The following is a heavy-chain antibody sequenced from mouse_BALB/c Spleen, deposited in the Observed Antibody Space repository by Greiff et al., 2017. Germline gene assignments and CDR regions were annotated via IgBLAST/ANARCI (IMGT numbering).Heavy chain of an antibody. J-gene: IGHJ2*01. D-gene: IGHD1-3*01. Sequence: VKLMESGAELVKPGASVKMSCKASGYTFTSYWMHWVKQRPGQGLEWIGYINPSTGYTEYNQKFKDKATLTADKSSSTAYMQLSSLTSEDSAVYYCARGTGKYYFDYWGQGTTLTVSS. CDR2: INPSTGYT. CDR1: GYTFTSYW. V-gene: IGHV1-7*01. CDR3: ARGTGKYYFDY.